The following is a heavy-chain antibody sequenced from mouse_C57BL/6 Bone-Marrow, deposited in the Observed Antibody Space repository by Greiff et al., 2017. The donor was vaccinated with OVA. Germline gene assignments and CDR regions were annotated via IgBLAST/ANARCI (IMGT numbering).Heavy chain of an antibody. D-gene: IGHD2-5*01. J-gene: IGHJ3*01. Sequence: QVQLQQPGAELVKPGASVKLSCKASGYTFTSYWMHWVKQRPGQGLEWIGMIHPNSGSTNYNEKFKSKATLTVDKSSSTAYMQLSSLTSEDSAVYYCARHYYSNYYAWFAYWGQGTLVTVSA. CDR2: IHPNSGST. V-gene: IGHV1-64*01. CDR3: ARHYYSNYYAWFAY. CDR1: GYTFTSYW.